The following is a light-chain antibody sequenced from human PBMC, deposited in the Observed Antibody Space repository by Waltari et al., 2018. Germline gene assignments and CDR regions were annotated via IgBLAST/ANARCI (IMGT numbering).Light chain of an antibody. CDR3: QQRSNWPT. Sequence: EIVLTQSPATLSLSPGERATLSCRASQSVNSYLAWYQQKPGQAPRLLIYDASNRATGIPARFSGSGSGTDFTLTISSLEPEGFAVYYCQQRSNWPTFGGGTKVEIK. V-gene: IGKV3-11*01. CDR2: DAS. J-gene: IGKJ4*01. CDR1: QSVNSY.